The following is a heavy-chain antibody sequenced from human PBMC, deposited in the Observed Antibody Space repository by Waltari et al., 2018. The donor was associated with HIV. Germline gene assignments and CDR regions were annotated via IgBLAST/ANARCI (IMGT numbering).Heavy chain of an antibody. CDR3: ARLGYQDMDV. CDR1: GDPISNYY. V-gene: IGHV4-4*07. CDR2: IKTSGNS. Sequence: QVQVQESGPGLVKPSETLSLTCAVPGDPISNYYWSWIRQPAGKGLEWIGRIKTSGNSNYNPSLKSRLTLSADTSKNQVSLRLSSVTAADTAVYYCARLGYQDMDVWGQGTTVTVSS. D-gene: IGHD6-25*01. J-gene: IGHJ6*02.